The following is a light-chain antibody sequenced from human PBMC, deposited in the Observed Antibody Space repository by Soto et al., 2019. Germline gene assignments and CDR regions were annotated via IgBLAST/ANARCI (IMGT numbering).Light chain of an antibody. CDR2: LNSDGSH. V-gene: IGLV4-69*01. J-gene: IGLJ3*02. Sequence: QLVLTQSPSASASLGASVKLTCTLSSGHSSYAIGWHQQQPEKGPRYLMKLNSDGSHSKGDGIPDRFSGSSSGAERYLTISSLQSEDEADYYCQTWGTGIHWVFGGGTKLTVL. CDR3: QTWGTGIHWV. CDR1: SGHSSYA.